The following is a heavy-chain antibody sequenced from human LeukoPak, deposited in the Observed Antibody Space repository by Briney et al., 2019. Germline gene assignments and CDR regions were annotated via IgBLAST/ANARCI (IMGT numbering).Heavy chain of an antibody. V-gene: IGHV3-21*01. J-gene: IGHJ4*02. D-gene: IGHD3-3*01. CDR3: ASSSGNWNLDY. CDR1: GFTFSSYN. Sequence: GGSLSLSCAASGFTFSSYNMNWVRQAPGKGLEWVSSIRSSSDYSYYADSVKGGFTISRDNAKNSMYLQVISLRAEVTAVYYCASSSGNWNLDYWGQGTLVIVSS. CDR2: IRSSSDYS.